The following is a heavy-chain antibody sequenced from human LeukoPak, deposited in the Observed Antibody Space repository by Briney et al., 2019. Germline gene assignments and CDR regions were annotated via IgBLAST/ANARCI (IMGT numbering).Heavy chain of an antibody. V-gene: IGHV1-18*01. CDR3: ARSGYSSSWYGNYDGFDP. Sequence: ASVKVSCKASGYTFTSYGISWVRQAPGQGLEWMGGISAYNGNTNYAQKLQGRVTMTTDTSTSTAYMELRSLRSDDTAVYYCARSGYSSSWYGNYDGFDPWGQGTLVTVSS. J-gene: IGHJ5*02. D-gene: IGHD6-13*01. CDR1: GYTFTSYG. CDR2: ISAYNGNT.